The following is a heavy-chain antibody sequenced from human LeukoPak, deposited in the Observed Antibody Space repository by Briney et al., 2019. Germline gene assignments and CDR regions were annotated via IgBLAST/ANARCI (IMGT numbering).Heavy chain of an antibody. Sequence: GRSLRLSCAASGFTFSSYAMHWVRQAPGKGLEWVAVISYDGSNKYYADSVKGRFTISRDNSKNTLYLQMNSLRAEDTAVYYCAGDRSGSYHFDYWGQGTLVTVSS. D-gene: IGHD1-26*01. CDR2: ISYDGSNK. J-gene: IGHJ4*02. V-gene: IGHV3-30-3*01. CDR3: AGDRSGSYHFDY. CDR1: GFTFSSYA.